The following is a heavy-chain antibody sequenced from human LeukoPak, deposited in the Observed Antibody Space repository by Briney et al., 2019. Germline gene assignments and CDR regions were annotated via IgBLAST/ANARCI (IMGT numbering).Heavy chain of an antibody. CDR3: ARQGGRYSSGLIDY. J-gene: IGHJ4*02. V-gene: IGHV4-59*08. CDR1: GGSISSYY. Sequence: SETLSLTCTVSGGSISSYYWSWIRQPPGKGLEWIGYIYYSGSTNYNPSLKSRVTISVDTSKNQFSLKLSSVTAADTAVYYCARQGGRYSSGLIDYWGQGTLVTVSS. D-gene: IGHD6-19*01. CDR2: IYYSGST.